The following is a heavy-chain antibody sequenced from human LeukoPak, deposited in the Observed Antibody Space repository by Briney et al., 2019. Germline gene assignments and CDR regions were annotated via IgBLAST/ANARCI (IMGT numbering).Heavy chain of an antibody. D-gene: IGHD1-1*01. Sequence: PGGSLRLSCAASGFTFSSYWMSWVRQAPGKGLEWVANIKQDGSEKYYVDSVKGRFTISRDNAKNSLYLQMNSLRAEDTAVYYCAREGPQLEPDAFDVWGQGTMVTVSS. V-gene: IGHV3-7*01. CDR3: AREGPQLEPDAFDV. CDR1: GFTFSSYW. J-gene: IGHJ3*01. CDR2: IKQDGSEK.